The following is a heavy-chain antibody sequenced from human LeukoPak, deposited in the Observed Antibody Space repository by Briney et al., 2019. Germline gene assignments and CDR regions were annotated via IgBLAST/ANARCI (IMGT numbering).Heavy chain of an antibody. D-gene: IGHD2-15*01. Sequence: SEILSLTCTVSGGSISSSSYYWGWIRQPPGKGLEWIGSIYYSGSTYYNPSLKSRVTISVGTSKNQFSLKLSSVTAADTAVYYCARESIVVVVAATTASWFDPWGQGTLVTVSS. J-gene: IGHJ5*02. CDR1: GGSISSSSYY. CDR3: ARESIVVVVAATTASWFDP. V-gene: IGHV4-39*07. CDR2: IYYSGST.